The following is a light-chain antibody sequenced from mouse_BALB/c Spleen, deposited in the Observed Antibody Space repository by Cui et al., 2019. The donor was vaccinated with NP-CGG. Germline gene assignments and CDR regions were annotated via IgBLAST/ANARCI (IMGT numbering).Light chain of an antibody. J-gene: IGLJ1*01. CDR1: AGTVTTNTF. CDR2: GTN. Sequence: AVVTQDSALATSPGETVTLTCRSSAGTVTTNTFANWVQEKPDHLFTGLIGGTNNRAPGVPARFSGSLIGDKAALTITGAQTEDEAIYFCALWYNNHWVFGGGTKLTVL. CDR3: ALWYNNHWV. V-gene: IGLV1*01.